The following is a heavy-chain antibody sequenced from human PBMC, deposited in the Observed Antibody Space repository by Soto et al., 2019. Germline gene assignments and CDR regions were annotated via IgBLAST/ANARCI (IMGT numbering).Heavy chain of an antibody. CDR1: GYTFTSYA. CDR3: ARTYFNSGSYRTWFDP. D-gene: IGHD1-26*01. CDR2: INAGNGNT. V-gene: IGHV1-3*01. Sequence: ASVKVSCKASGYTFTSYAMHWVRQAPGQRLEWMGWINAGNGNTKYSQKFQGRVTITRDTSASTAYMELSSLRSEDTAVYYCARTYFNSGSYRTWFDPWGQGTLVNVSS. J-gene: IGHJ5*02.